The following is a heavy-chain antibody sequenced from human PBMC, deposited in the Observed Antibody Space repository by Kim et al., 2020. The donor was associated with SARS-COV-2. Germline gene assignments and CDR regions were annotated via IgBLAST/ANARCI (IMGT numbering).Heavy chain of an antibody. CDR3: ARVAPWAQYGSGSNAFDI. CDR1: GFTFSSYW. CDR2: INSDGSST. D-gene: IGHD3-10*01. J-gene: IGHJ3*02. Sequence: GGSLRLSCAASGFTFSSYWMHWVRQAPGKGLVWVSRINSDGSSTSYADSVKGRFTISRDNAKNTLYLQMNSLRAEDTAVYYCARVAPWAQYGSGSNAFDIWGQGTMVTVSS. V-gene: IGHV3-74*01.